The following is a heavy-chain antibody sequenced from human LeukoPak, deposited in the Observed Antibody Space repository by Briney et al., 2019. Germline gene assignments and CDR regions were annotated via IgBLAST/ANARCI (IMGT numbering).Heavy chain of an antibody. Sequence: GGSLRLSCAASGFTFSSYGRHWVRQAPGKGLEWVAVIWYDGSNKYYADSVKGRFTISRDDSKNTLYLQMNSLRAEDTAVYYCAKDINYDSSGYFIDYWGQGTLVTVSS. D-gene: IGHD3-22*01. CDR3: AKDINYDSSGYFIDY. V-gene: IGHV3-33*06. CDR2: IWYDGSNK. J-gene: IGHJ4*02. CDR1: GFTFSSYG.